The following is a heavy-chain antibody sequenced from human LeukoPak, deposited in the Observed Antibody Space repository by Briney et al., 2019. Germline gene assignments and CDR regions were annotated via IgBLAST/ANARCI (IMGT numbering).Heavy chain of an antibody. D-gene: IGHD6-13*01. V-gene: IGHV1-46*01. Sequence: ASVRVSFKASGYTFTIYYMHWVRQAPGQGVEWMGIINPSGGSTSYAQKFQGRVTITRDMSTSTVYMELSSLRSEDTAVYYCAIEGGIAAAGTYYWGQGTLVTVSS. CDR2: INPSGGST. J-gene: IGHJ4*02. CDR3: AIEGGIAAAGTYY. CDR1: GYTFTIYY.